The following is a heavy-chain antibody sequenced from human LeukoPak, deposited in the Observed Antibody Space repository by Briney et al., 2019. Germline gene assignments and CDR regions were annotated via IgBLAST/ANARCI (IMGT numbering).Heavy chain of an antibody. Sequence: GGSLRLSCAAAGFTFSRSWMTWVRQAPGKGLEWVANIKYDGSEIYYVDSVKGRFTISRDNAKNSLYLQMSSLRAEDTAVYYCVLMKTTDGNDYWGQGTLVTVSS. CDR3: VLMKTTDGNDY. CDR1: GFTFSRSW. CDR2: IKYDGSEI. D-gene: IGHD1-1*01. J-gene: IGHJ4*02. V-gene: IGHV3-7*01.